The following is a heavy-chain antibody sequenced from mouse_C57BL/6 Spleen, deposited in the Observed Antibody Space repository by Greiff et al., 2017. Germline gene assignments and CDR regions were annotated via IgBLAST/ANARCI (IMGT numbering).Heavy chain of an antibody. V-gene: IGHV1-53*01. CDR3: ARWGGRGSWYFDV. Sequence: QVQLKQPGTELVKPGASVKLSCKASGYTFTSYWMHWVKQRPGQGLEWIGNINPSNGGTNYNEKFKSKATLTVDKSSSTAYMQLSSLTSEDSAVYYCARWGGRGSWYFDVWGTGTTVTVSS. CDR1: GYTFTSYW. J-gene: IGHJ1*03. CDR2: INPSNGGT. D-gene: IGHD1-1*01.